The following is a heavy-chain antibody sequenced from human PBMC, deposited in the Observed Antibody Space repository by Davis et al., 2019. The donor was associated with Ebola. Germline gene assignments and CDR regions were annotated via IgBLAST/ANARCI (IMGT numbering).Heavy chain of an antibody. D-gene: IGHD3-10*01. V-gene: IGHV1-46*01. CDR2: INPSGGST. Sequence: ASVTVSCKASGYTFTRYYMHWVRQAPGQGLEWMGIINPSGGSTSYAQKFQGRVTMTRDTSTSTVYMELSSLRSEDTAVYYCARTSPYGNAFDIWGQGTMVTVSS. J-gene: IGHJ3*02. CDR1: GYTFTRYY. CDR3: ARTSPYGNAFDI.